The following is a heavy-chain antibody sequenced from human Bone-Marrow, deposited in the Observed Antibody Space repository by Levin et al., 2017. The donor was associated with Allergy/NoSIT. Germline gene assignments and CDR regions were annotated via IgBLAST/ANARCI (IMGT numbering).Heavy chain of an antibody. J-gene: IGHJ3*02. D-gene: IGHD5-18*01. CDR1: GFTFRTHD. V-gene: IGHV3-13*01. CDR2: IGTAGDT. CDR3: ARYNYEYKALDI. Sequence: PAASVKVSCAASGFTFRTHDMHWVRQGTGKGLEWVSTIGTAGDTYYPDSVRGRFTISRENAKNSLYLQMNGLSAGDTAVYYCARYNYEYKALDIWGQGTMVTVSS.